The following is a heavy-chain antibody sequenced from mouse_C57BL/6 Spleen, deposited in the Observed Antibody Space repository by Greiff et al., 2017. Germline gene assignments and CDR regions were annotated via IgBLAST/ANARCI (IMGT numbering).Heavy chain of an antibody. CDR3: ARRMVTTRGSSSGDY. J-gene: IGHJ2*01. CDR1: GYTFTSYW. V-gene: IGHV1-50*01. D-gene: IGHD2-2*01. Sequence: QVQLQQPGAELVKPGASVKLSCKASGYTFTSYWMQWVKQRPGQGLEWIGEIDPSDSYTNYNQKFKGKATLTVDTSSSTAYMQLSSLTSEDSAVYYCARRMVTTRGSSSGDYWGQGTTLTVSS. CDR2: IDPSDSYT.